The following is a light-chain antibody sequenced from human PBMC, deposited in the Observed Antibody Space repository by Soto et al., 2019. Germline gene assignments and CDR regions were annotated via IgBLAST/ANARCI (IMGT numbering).Light chain of an antibody. V-gene: IGLV2-14*03. CDR3: SSYTSSITYV. CDR1: SSDVGGYNF. Sequence: QSALTQPASVSGSPGQSITISCTGTSSDVGGYNFVSWYQQHPGKAPKLMIFEVSHRPSGVSDRVSGSKSGNTASLTISGLQSEDEADYYCSSYTSSITYVFGTGTKLTVL. CDR2: EVS. J-gene: IGLJ1*01.